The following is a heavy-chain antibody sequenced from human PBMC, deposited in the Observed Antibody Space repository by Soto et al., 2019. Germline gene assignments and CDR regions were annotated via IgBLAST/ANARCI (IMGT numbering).Heavy chain of an antibody. CDR2: ISGSGDNT. D-gene: IGHD2-8*01. J-gene: IGHJ6*02. CDR3: AKEDIVLMVFTNYGVDV. V-gene: IGHV3-23*01. CDR1: GFTFSSYV. Sequence: PGGSLRLSCAASGFTFSSYVMSWVRQAPGKGLEWVSAISGSGDNTYCTDSVKGRFTISRDNSKNTLFLQMNSLRAEDTAVYYCAKEDIVLMVFTNYGVDVWGQGTTVTVSS.